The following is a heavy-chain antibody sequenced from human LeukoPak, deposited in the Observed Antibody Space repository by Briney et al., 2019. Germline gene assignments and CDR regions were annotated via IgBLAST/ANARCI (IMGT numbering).Heavy chain of an antibody. CDR3: ARDYDSTGRAFDI. CDR2: ISSSGGSV. D-gene: IGHD3-22*01. J-gene: IGHJ3*02. CDR1: GFIFGTYS. Sequence: PGRSLRLSCTASGFIFGTYSMNWVRQVLGKGLEWVSYISSSGGSVKYADSVKGRLTTSRDNAKNSLYLQMNSLRDEDTAVYYCARDYDSTGRAFDIWGQGTMVTVSS. V-gene: IGHV3-48*02.